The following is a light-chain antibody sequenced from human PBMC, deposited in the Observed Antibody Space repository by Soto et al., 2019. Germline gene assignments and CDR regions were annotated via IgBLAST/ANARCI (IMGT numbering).Light chain of an antibody. CDR1: QTVNNRY. CDR3: QQYGSLPRT. CDR2: VAS. V-gene: IGKV3-20*01. Sequence: EIVLTQSSGTLSLSPGEGASLSCRASQTVNNRYLAWYQQKPGQAPRLLFYVASNRAPGIPDRFSGSGSGTDFTLTISRLEPEDFAVYYCQQYGSLPRTFGQGTKVEIK. J-gene: IGKJ1*01.